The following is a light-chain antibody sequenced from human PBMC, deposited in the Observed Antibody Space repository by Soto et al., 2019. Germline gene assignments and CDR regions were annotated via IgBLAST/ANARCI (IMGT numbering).Light chain of an antibody. V-gene: IGKV3-20*01. CDR2: GAS. Sequence: EIVLTQSPGTLSLSPGERATLSCRASQSVSSSYLAWYQQKPGQAPRLLIYGASSRATGIPDRFSGSGSGKDFTLTISRLEPEDFAVYYCQQYGRSPQLNFGGGAKVDI. CDR3: QQYGRSPQLN. J-gene: IGKJ4*01. CDR1: QSVSSSY.